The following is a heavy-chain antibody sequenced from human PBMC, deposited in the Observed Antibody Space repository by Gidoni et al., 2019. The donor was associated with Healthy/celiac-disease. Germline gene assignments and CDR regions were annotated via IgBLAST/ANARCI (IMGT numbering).Heavy chain of an antibody. J-gene: IGHJ4*02. CDR3: ARGGWELLTHSFDY. CDR1: GGSISSSSSY. CDR2: IYYIGST. V-gene: IGHV4-39*07. Sequence: QLPLQESGPGLVKPSETMSLTCTVSGGSISSSSSYWGWIRQPPGKGMEWFGSIYYIGSTYYHPSLMRRVTISVDTPKNQFSLNLSSVTAAVTAWYYCARGGWELLTHSFDYWGQGTLVTVSS. D-gene: IGHD1-26*01.